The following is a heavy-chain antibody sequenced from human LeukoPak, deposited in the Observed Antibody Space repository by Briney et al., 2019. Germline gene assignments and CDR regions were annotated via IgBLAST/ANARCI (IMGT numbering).Heavy chain of an antibody. CDR1: GFTFDDYT. J-gene: IGHJ4*02. CDR3: AKGYSSGWYPFDY. Sequence: GSLRLSCAASGFTFDDYTMHWVRQAPGKSLEWVSLITWDSGATYYEDSVKGRFTISRDNSKNSLYLQMNSLRTEDTALYYCAKGYSSGWYPFDYWGQGTLVTVSS. V-gene: IGHV3-43*01. CDR2: ITWDSGAT. D-gene: IGHD6-19*01.